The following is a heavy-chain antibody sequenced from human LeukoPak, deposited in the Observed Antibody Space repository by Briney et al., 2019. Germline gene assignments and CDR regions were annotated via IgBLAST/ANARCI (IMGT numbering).Heavy chain of an antibody. CDR1: GGSISSSSYY. Sequence: PSETLSLTCTVSGGSISSSSYYWGWIRQPPGKGLEWIGSIYYSGSTYYNPSLKSRVTISVDASKNQFSLKLSSVTAADTAVYYCARVAPYGGNSIDYWGQGTLVTVSS. V-gene: IGHV4-39*07. J-gene: IGHJ4*02. CDR3: ARVAPYGGNSIDY. CDR2: IYYSGST. D-gene: IGHD4-23*01.